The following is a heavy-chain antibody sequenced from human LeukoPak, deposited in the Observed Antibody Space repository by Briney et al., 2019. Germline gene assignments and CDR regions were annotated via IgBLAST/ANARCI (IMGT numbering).Heavy chain of an antibody. D-gene: IGHD2-15*01. Sequence: SVKISCKTSGGTFSSYAISWVRQAPGEGLVWMGGIIPIFGTANYAQKFQGRVTITTDESTSTAYMELSSLRSEDTAVYYCARAGGKQNAFDIWGQGTMVTVSS. J-gene: IGHJ3*02. V-gene: IGHV1-69*05. CDR3: ARAGGKQNAFDI. CDR2: IIPIFGTA. CDR1: GGTFSSYA.